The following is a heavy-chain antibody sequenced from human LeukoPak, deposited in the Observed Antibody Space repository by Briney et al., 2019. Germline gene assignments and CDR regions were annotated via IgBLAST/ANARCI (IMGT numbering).Heavy chain of an antibody. CDR2: IYYSGST. J-gene: IGHJ5*02. V-gene: IGHV4-59*01. CDR3: ARAVVVVAATGWFDP. Sequence: SETLSLTCTVSGGSISSYYWSWIRRPPGKGLGGIGYIYYSGSTNYNPSLKSRVTISVDTSKNQFSLKLSSVTAADTAVYYCARAVVVVAATGWFDPWGQGTLVTVSS. D-gene: IGHD2-15*01. CDR1: GGSISSYY.